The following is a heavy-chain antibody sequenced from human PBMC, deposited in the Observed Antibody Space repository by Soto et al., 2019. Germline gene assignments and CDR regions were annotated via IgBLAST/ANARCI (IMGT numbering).Heavy chain of an antibody. J-gene: IGHJ4*02. CDR3: ARDPGYSYGYN. CDR1: GYTFTNYG. D-gene: IGHD5-18*01. CDR2: ISAYNGNT. Sequence: VASVKVSCKASGYTFTNYGFTWVRQAPGQGLEWMGWISAYNGNTNYAQKLQGRVTMTTDTSTSTAYMELSSLRSEDTAVYYCARDPGYSYGYNWGQGTLVTVS. V-gene: IGHV1-18*01.